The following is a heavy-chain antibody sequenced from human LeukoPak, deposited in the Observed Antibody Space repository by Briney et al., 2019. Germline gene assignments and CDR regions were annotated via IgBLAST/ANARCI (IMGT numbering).Heavy chain of an antibody. V-gene: IGHV4-34*01. CDR2: INHSGST. CDR3: ARTVSYSYGQDNWFDP. J-gene: IGHJ5*02. CDR1: GGSFSGYY. D-gene: IGHD5-18*01. Sequence: SETLSLTCAVYGGSFSGYYWSWIRQPPGKGLEWIGEINHSGSTNYNPSLKSRVTILLDTSKNQFSLRLTSVTAADTAVYYCARTVSYSYGQDNWFDPWGQGTLVTVSS.